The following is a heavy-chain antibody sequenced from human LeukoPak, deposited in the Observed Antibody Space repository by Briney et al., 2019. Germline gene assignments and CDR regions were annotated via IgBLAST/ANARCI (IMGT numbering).Heavy chain of an antibody. V-gene: IGHV4-34*01. Sequence: SETLSLTCAVYGGSFSGYYWSWIRQAPGKGLEWIGEINHSGSTNYNPSLKSRVTISVDTSKNQFSLKLSSVTAADTAVYYCARGLRGDGYKIRWDYYYYYGMDVWGQGTTVTVSS. D-gene: IGHD5-24*01. CDR1: GGSFSGYY. J-gene: IGHJ6*02. CDR3: ARGLRGDGYKIRWDYYYYYGMDV. CDR2: INHSGST.